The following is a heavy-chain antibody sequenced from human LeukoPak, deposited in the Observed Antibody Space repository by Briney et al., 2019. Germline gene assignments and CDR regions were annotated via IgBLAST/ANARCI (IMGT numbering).Heavy chain of an antibody. CDR3: AKGYCSSTSCYPTADYYYYGMDV. J-gene: IGHJ6*02. CDR2: ISSSSSTI. CDR1: GFTFSSCS. D-gene: IGHD2-2*01. V-gene: IGHV3-48*01. Sequence: GGSLRLSCAASGFTFSSCSMNWVRQAPGKGLEWVSYISSSSSTIYYADSVKGRFTISRDNSKNTLYLQMNSLRAEDTAVYYCAKGYCSSTSCYPTADYYYYGMDVWGQGTTVTVSS.